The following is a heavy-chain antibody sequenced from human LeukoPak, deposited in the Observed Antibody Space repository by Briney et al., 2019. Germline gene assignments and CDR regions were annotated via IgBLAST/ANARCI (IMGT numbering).Heavy chain of an antibody. D-gene: IGHD3-10*01. CDR2: ISYDGNNK. CDR3: ATPGSGTFYSVPNFDY. Sequence: QAGRSLTLSCAASGFTFTNYAMRWVRQAPHKGLERMGVISYDGNNKLYADSVKGRFTISRDNSKNMLYLQMNSLTTEDTAVYYCATPGSGTFYSVPNFDYWGQGALVTVSS. V-gene: IGHV3-30-3*01. CDR1: GFTFTNYA. J-gene: IGHJ4*02.